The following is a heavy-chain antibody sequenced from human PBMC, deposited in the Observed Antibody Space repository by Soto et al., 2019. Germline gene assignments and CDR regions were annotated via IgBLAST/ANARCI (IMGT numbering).Heavy chain of an antibody. Sequence: GGSLRLSCAASGFTFSGYGMHWVREAPGKGLEWVAVISYDGSNKYYADSVKGRFTISRDNSKNTLYLQMNSLRAEDTAVYYCAKDDPAPGGHYYFDDWGQGTLVTVSS. CDR2: ISYDGSNK. CDR1: GFTFSGYG. J-gene: IGHJ4*02. D-gene: IGHD2-15*01. V-gene: IGHV3-30*18. CDR3: AKDDPAPGGHYYFDD.